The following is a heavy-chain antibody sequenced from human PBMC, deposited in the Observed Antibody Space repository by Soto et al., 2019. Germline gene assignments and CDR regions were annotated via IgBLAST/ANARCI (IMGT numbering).Heavy chain of an antibody. CDR1: GFTFSSYG. CDR3: AKVSLGYSDGYSDY. CDR2: ISYDGSNK. J-gene: IGHJ4*02. D-gene: IGHD5-18*01. Sequence: QVQLVESGGGVVQPGRSLRLSCAASGFTFSSYGMHWVRQAPGKGLEWVAVISYDGSNKYYADSVKGRFTISRDNSKNTLYMQMNSLRAEDTAVYYCAKVSLGYSDGYSDYWGQGTLVTVSS. V-gene: IGHV3-30*18.